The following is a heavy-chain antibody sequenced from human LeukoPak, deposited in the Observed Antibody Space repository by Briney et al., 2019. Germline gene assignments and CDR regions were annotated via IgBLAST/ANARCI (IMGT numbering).Heavy chain of an antibody. D-gene: IGHD3-10*01. CDR2: ISWNSGNI. CDR1: GFTFDDYA. CDR3: AKGGNTMVRGSWNYYYYMDV. J-gene: IGHJ6*03. V-gene: IGHV3-9*01. Sequence: TGGSLRLSCAASGFTFDDYAMHWVRQAPGKGLEWVSGISWNSGNIGYADSVKGRFTISRDNSKNTLYLQMNSLRAEDTAVYYCAKGGNTMVRGSWNYYYYMDVWGKGTTVTISS.